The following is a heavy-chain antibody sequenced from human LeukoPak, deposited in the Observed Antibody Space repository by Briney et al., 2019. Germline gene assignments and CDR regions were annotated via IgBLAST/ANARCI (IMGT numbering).Heavy chain of an antibody. J-gene: IGHJ4*02. V-gene: IGHV3-53*01. CDR3: ASSSGSWGFDD. CDR2: IYSGGST. Sequence: GGSLRLFCAASGFSVSGNYMSWVRQAPGKGLEWVSVIYSGGSTDYADSVKGRFTISRDNSKNTLYLQMNSLRAEDTAVYYCASSSGSWGFDDWGQGTLVTVS. D-gene: IGHD1-26*01. CDR1: GFSVSGNY.